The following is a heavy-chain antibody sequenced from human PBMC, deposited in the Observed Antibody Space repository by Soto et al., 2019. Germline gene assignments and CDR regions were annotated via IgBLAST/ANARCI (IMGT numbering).Heavy chain of an antibody. CDR1: GYSFTSYW. CDR3: ARHILDGYGGNYGMDV. CDR2: IYPGDSDT. V-gene: IGHV5-51*01. Sequence: GESLKISCKGSGYSFTSYWIGWVRQMPGKGLEWMGIIYPGDSDTRYSPSFQGQVTISADKSISTAYLQWSSLKASDTAMYYCARHILDGYGGNYGMDVWGQGTTVTVSS. D-gene: IGHD4-17*01. J-gene: IGHJ6*02.